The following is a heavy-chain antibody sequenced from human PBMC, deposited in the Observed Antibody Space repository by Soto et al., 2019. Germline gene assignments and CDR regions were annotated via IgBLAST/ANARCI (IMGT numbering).Heavy chain of an antibody. CDR1: GFTFSTYG. Sequence: HPGGSLRLSCAASGFTFSTYGMHWVRQAPGKGPEWVAVILSDGISKNYAESVKGRFTISRDNSKNTLYIQMNSLRGEDTAVYYCARADSSGWLFDYWGQGTLVTVSS. J-gene: IGHJ4*02. CDR3: ARADSSGWLFDY. CDR2: ILSDGISK. D-gene: IGHD6-19*01. V-gene: IGHV3-33*01.